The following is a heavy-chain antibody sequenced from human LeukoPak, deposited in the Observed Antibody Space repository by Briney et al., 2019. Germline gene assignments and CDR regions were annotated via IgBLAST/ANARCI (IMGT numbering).Heavy chain of an antibody. V-gene: IGHV4-34*01. CDR1: GGSISGYY. Sequence: SETLSLTCTVSGGSISGYYWSWIRQPPGKGLEWIGEINHSGSTNDNPSLKSRVTISVDTSKNQFSLKLSSVTAADTAVYYCARGPPRYDYVWGSYRSPHFDYWGQGTLVTVSS. D-gene: IGHD3-16*02. CDR3: ARGPPRYDYVWGSYRSPHFDY. CDR2: INHSGST. J-gene: IGHJ4*02.